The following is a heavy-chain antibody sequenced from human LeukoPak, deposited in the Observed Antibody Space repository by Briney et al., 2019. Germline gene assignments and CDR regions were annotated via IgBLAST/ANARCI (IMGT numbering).Heavy chain of an antibody. D-gene: IGHD4-17*01. CDR3: AVDAPVTTVTTWYFDY. J-gene: IGHJ4*02. CDR1: GGTFSSYA. CDR2: IIPILGIA. Sequence: GASVKVSCKASGGTFSSYAISWVRQAPGQGLEWMGRIIPILGIANYAQKFQGRVTITADKSTSTAYMELSSLRSEGTAVYYCAVDAPVTTVTTWYFDYWGQGTLVTVSS. V-gene: IGHV1-69*04.